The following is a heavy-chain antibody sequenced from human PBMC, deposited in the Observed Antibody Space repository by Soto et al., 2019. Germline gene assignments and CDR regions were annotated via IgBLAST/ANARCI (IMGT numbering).Heavy chain of an antibody. CDR2: IYYSGST. V-gene: IGHV4-31*03. D-gene: IGHD6-6*01. CDR1: GGSISSGGYY. CDR3: ARGVGIAARRVDY. Sequence: QVQLQESGPGLVKPSQTLSLTCTVSGGSISSGGYYWSWIRQHPGKSLEWIGYIYYSGSTYYNPSLKSRVTISVDTSKNQFSLKLSSVTAADTAVYYCARGVGIAARRVDYWGQGTLVTVSS. J-gene: IGHJ4*02.